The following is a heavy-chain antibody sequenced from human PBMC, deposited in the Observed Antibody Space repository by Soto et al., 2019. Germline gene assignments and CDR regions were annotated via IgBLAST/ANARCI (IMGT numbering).Heavy chain of an antibody. Sequence: ASVKVSCKASGYTFTSYAMHWVRQAPGQRLEWMGWINAGNGNTKYSQKFQGRVTITRDTSASTAYMELSSLRSEDTAVYYCSRAPPGRYDSSGYYYLYYFDYWGQGTLVTVSS. CDR1: GYTFTSYA. CDR2: INAGNGNT. CDR3: SRAPPGRYDSSGYYYLYYFDY. D-gene: IGHD3-22*01. J-gene: IGHJ4*02. V-gene: IGHV1-3*01.